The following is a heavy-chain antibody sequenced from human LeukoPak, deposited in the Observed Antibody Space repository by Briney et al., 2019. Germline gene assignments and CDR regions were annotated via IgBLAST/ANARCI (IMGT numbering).Heavy chain of an antibody. J-gene: IGHJ5*02. CDR3: ARLYDSSGYTNRLDP. D-gene: IGHD3-22*01. CDR1: GGSISSHC. Sequence: SETLSLTCTVSGGSISSHCWSWIRQPPGKGLEWIGSIYYSGSSKYNPSLMSRVTISVDTSKNQFSLKLSSVTAADTAVYYCARLYDSSGYTNRLDPWGRGTRVSVST. V-gene: IGHV4-59*11. CDR2: IYYSGSS.